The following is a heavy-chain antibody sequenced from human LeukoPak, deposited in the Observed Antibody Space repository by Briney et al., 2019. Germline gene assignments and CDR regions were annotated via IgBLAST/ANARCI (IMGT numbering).Heavy chain of an antibody. V-gene: IGHV3-23*01. Sequence: PGGSLRLSCAASGFTFSGYGMSWVRQAPGKGLEWVSAISGSGGSTYYADSVKGRFTISRDNSKNTLYLQMNSLRAEDTAVYYCAKDANTFDWLRQGNAFDIWGQGTMVTVSS. CDR3: AKDANTFDWLRQGNAFDI. J-gene: IGHJ3*02. CDR1: GFTFSGYG. D-gene: IGHD3-9*01. CDR2: ISGSGGST.